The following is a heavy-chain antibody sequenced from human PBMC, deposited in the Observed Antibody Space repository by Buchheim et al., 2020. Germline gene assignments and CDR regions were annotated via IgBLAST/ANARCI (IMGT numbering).Heavy chain of an antibody. CDR1: GGSISSSN. CDR3: ARTTMIRGISTLFDN. V-gene: IGHV4-59*01. D-gene: IGHD3-10*01. Sequence: QVQLQESGPGLVKPSETLSLTCTVSGGSISSSNWNWIRQPPGMGLEWIGCVSHTGSTTYNPSFKSRVTISIASSTTQLPPTLTSVTPADTAMYYCARTTMIRGISTLFDNWGQGT. CDR2: VSHTGST. J-gene: IGHJ4*02.